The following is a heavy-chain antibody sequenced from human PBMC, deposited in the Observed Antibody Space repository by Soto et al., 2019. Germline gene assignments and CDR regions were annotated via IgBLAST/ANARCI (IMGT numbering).Heavy chain of an antibody. J-gene: IGHJ4*02. V-gene: IGHV1-69*06. CDR3: ARDRVDYGDYVSLDY. CDR2: IIPIFGTA. Sequence: SVKVSCKXSGGTFSSYAISWVRQAPGQGLEWMGGIIPIFGTANYAQKFQARVTITADKSTSTAYMELSSLRPEDAAVYYCARDRVDYGDYVSLDYWGQGTLVTVSS. CDR1: GGTFSSYA. D-gene: IGHD4-17*01.